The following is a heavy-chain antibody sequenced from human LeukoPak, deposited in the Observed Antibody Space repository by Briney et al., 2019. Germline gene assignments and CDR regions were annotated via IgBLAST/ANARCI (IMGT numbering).Heavy chain of an antibody. CDR2: IYSGSSA. CDR1: GFTASSNY. V-gene: IGHV3-53*05. D-gene: IGHD2-2*02. J-gene: IGHJ6*03. Sequence: GGSLRLSCAASGFTASSNYMSWVRQAPGKGLEWVSVIYSGSSADYADSVKGRFTISRDNSKNTLYLQMGSLRAEDMAVYFCARSEEYQLLYGSNYYYYMDVWGKGTTVTVSS. CDR3: ARSEEYQLLYGSNYYYYMDV.